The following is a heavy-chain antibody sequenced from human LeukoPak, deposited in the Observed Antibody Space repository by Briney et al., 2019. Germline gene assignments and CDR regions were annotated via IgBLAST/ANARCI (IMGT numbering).Heavy chain of an antibody. CDR1: GYTFTSYA. V-gene: IGHV1-3*01. Sequence: ASVKVSCKASGYTFTSYAMHWVRQAPGQRLEWMGWINAGNGNTKYSQKFQGRVTITRDTSASTAYMELSSLRSEDTAVYYCASSSGYYRPFDYWGQGTLVTVSS. CDR2: INAGNGNT. J-gene: IGHJ4*02. D-gene: IGHD3-22*01. CDR3: ASSSGYYRPFDY.